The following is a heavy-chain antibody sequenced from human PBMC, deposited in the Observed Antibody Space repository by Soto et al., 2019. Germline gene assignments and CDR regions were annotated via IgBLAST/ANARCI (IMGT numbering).Heavy chain of an antibody. V-gene: IGHV1-8*01. Sequence: QVQLVQSGAEVKKPGASVKVSCKASGYTFTSYDINWVRQATGQGLEWMGWMNPNSGNTGYAQKFQGRVTMTRNTSISTAYMELRSLRSEDTAAYYCARWPDGYYYYGMDVWGQGTTVTVSS. D-gene: IGHD5-12*01. CDR1: GYTFTSYD. CDR2: MNPNSGNT. J-gene: IGHJ6*02. CDR3: ARWPDGYYYYGMDV.